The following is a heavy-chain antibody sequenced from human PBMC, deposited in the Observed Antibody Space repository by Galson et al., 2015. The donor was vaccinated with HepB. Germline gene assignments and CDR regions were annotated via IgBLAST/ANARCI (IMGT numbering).Heavy chain of an antibody. CDR3: ARDLKKERRNYYDSSGLYYFDY. V-gene: IGHV1-69*13. J-gene: IGHJ4*02. CDR2: IIPIFGIA. D-gene: IGHD3-22*01. CDR1: GGTFSSYA. Sequence: SVKVSCKASGGTFSSYAISWVRQAPGQGLEWMGGIIPIFGIANYAQKFQGRVTITADESTSTAYMELSSLRSEDTAVYYCARDLKKERRNYYDSSGLYYFDYWGQGTLVTVSS.